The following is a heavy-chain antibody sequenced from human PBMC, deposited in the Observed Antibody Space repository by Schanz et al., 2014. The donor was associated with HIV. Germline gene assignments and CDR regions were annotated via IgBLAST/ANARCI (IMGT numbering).Heavy chain of an antibody. V-gene: IGHV3-48*02. CDR1: GFTFSLFA. CDR2: VRSDGNSM. Sequence: VQLVESGGGVVQPGRSLRLSCAGTGFTFSLFAIHWVRQAPGKGLEWVSYVRSDGNSMKYADSVKGRFTISRDNGKNSLYLQMASLRDDDTAVYYCAREPLPGNGLYFDYWGQGALVTVSS. D-gene: IGHD2-8*01. CDR3: AREPLPGNGLYFDY. J-gene: IGHJ4*02.